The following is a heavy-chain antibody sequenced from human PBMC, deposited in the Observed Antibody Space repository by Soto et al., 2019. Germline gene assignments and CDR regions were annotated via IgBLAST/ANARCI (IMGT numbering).Heavy chain of an antibody. CDR1: GGSISSGGYS. CDR2: IYHSGST. J-gene: IGHJ4*02. D-gene: IGHD2-8*01. V-gene: IGHV4-30-2*02. CDR3: ARTYGGYYDF. Sequence: PSETLSLTCAVSGGSISSGGYSWSWIRQPPGKGLEWIGYIYHSGSTYYNPSLKSRVTISVDRSKNQFSLKLSSVTAADTAVYYCARTYGGYYDFWGQGTLVTVSS.